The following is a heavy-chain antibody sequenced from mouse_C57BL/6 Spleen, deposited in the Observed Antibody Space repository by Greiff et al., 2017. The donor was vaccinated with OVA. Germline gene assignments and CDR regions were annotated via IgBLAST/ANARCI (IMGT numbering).Heavy chain of an antibody. CDR2: IDPETGGT. V-gene: IGHV1-15*01. J-gene: IGHJ2*01. CDR1: GYTFTDYE. D-gene: IGHD1-1*01. Sequence: QVQLKQSGAELVRPGASVTLSCKASGYTFTDYEMHWVKQTPVHGLEWIGAIDPETGGTAYNQKFKGKAILTADKSSSTAYMELRSLTSEDSAVYCCTRHYYGSSYDYWGQGTTLTVSS. CDR3: TRHYYGSSYDY.